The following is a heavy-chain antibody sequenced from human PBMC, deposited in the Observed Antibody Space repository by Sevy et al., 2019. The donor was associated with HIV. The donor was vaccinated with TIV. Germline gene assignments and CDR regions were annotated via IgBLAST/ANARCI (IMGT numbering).Heavy chain of an antibody. CDR3: AKTLQKLPFHPHYFDY. CDR2: ISATGGST. V-gene: IGHV3-23*01. Sequence: GSLRLSCGVSGFALRSYTMNWVRQAPGKGLERVASISATGGSTYYADSVKGRFTISRDVSKSTLYLQMNSLTAEDTAMFYCAKTLQKLPFHPHYFDYWGQGTLVTVSS. CDR1: GFALRSYT. J-gene: IGHJ4*02. D-gene: IGHD2-21*02.